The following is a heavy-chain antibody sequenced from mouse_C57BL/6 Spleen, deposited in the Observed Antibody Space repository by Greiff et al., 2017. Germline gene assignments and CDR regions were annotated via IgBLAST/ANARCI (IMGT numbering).Heavy chain of an antibody. CDR3: ASGGPLWYLAY. Sequence: VQLQQSGPELVKPGASVKMSCKASGYTFTDYNMHWVKQSHGKSLEWIGYINPNNGGTSYNQKFKGKATLTVNKSSSTAYMELRSLTSEDSAVYYCASGGPLWYLAYWGQGTLVTVSA. J-gene: IGHJ3*01. V-gene: IGHV1-22*01. CDR1: GYTFTDYN. CDR2: INPNNGGT. D-gene: IGHD2-1*01.